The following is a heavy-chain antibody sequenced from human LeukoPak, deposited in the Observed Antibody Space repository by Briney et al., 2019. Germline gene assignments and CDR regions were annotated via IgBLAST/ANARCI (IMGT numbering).Heavy chain of an antibody. CDR2: ISSSGSTI. J-gene: IGHJ4*02. CDR1: GFTFSSYE. CDR3: ARERGYSGYDYFIDSPSDY. V-gene: IGHV3-48*03. D-gene: IGHD5-12*01. Sequence: PGGSLRLSCAASGFTFSSYEVNWVRQAPGKGLEWVSYISSSGSTIYNADSVKGRFTISRDNAKNSLYLQMNSLRAEDTAVYYCARERGYSGYDYFIDSPSDYWGQGTLVTVSS.